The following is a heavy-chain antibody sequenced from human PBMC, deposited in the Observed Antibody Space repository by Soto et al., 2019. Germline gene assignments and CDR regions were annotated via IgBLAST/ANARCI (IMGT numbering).Heavy chain of an antibody. J-gene: IGHJ6*02. CDR1: RGSISSSYW. D-gene: IGHD3-3*01. CDR3: ARGGYDFSDGGLDV. Sequence: QVQLQESGPGLVKPSGTLSLTCAVSRGSISSSYWWSWVRQPPGKGLEWIGEIYHSGSTNYNPSLKSLVTISLDKSENQFSLKLSTVTAADTAVYYCARGGYDFSDGGLDVWGQGTTVTVSS. V-gene: IGHV4-4*02. CDR2: IYHSGST.